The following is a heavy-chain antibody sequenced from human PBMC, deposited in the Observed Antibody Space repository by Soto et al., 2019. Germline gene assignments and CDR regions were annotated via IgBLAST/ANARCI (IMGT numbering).Heavy chain of an antibody. V-gene: IGHV3-64*01. J-gene: IGHJ4*02. Sequence: TGGSLRLSCAASGFTFSSYAMHWVRQAPGKGLEYVSAISSCGGSTYYANSVKGRFTISRDNSKNTLYLQMGSLRAEDMAVYYCARDPDSSGYYYFDYWGQGTLVTVSS. D-gene: IGHD3-22*01. CDR1: GFTFSSYA. CDR3: ARDPDSSGYYYFDY. CDR2: ISSCGGST.